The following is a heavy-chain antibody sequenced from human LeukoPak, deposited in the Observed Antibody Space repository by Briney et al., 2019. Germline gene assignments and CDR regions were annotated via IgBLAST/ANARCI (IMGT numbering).Heavy chain of an antibody. D-gene: IGHD4-17*01. Sequence: GASVKVSCKASGGTFSSYAISWVRQAPGQGLEWMGRIIPILGIANYAQKFQGRVTITADKSTSTAYMKLSSLRSEDTAVYYCARNLGGYGDPGFHWGQGTLVTVSS. J-gene: IGHJ4*02. CDR2: IIPILGIA. CDR1: GGTFSSYA. V-gene: IGHV1-69*04. CDR3: ARNLGGYGDPGFH.